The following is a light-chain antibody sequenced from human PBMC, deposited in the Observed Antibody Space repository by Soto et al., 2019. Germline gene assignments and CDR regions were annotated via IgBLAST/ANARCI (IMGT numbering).Light chain of an antibody. V-gene: IGKV3-20*01. CDR1: QSVTSPF. Sequence: EIVLTQSPGTLSFSPGERATLSCRASQSVTSPFLAWYQQKPGQPPRLLIYSTSGRATGIPDRFSGSGSGTDFTLTISSLEPEDFATYYCQQLITYPQTFGQGTKVDIK. CDR2: STS. J-gene: IGKJ1*01. CDR3: QQLITYPQT.